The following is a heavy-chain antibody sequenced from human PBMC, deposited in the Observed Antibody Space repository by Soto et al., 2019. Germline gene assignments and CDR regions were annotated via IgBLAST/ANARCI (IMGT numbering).Heavy chain of an antibody. CDR2: ISYDGSNK. Sequence: PGGSLRLSCAASGFTFSSYGMHWVRQAPGKGLEWVAVISYDGSNKYYADSVKGRFTISRDNSKNTLYLQMNSLRAEDTAVYYCAKGVNVAAAGCDYWGQGTLVTVSS. CDR3: AKGVNVAAAGCDY. D-gene: IGHD6-13*01. J-gene: IGHJ4*02. V-gene: IGHV3-30*18. CDR1: GFTFSSYG.